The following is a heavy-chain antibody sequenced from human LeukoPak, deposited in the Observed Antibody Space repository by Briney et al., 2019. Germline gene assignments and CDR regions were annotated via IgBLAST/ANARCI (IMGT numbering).Heavy chain of an antibody. Sequence: GGSLRLSCAASGFTLSSYSMNWVRQAPGKGLDWVAVISHDGSNKFFADSVKGRFTISRDNSKNVLYLQMNSLRAEDTAVYYCASPTYSHDSSGYLGVYYLDYWGQGTLVTVSS. V-gene: IGHV3-30-3*01. CDR2: ISHDGSNK. D-gene: IGHD3-22*01. CDR3: ASPTYSHDSSGYLGVYYLDY. CDR1: GFTLSSYS. J-gene: IGHJ4*02.